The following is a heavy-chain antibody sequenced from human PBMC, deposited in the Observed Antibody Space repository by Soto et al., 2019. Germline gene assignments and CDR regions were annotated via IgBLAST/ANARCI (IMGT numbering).Heavy chain of an antibody. CDR2: ISWDGGST. J-gene: IGHJ6*02. Sequence: EVQLVESGGVVVQPGGSLRLSCAASGFTFDDYTMHWVRQAPGKGLEWVSLISWDGGSTYYADSVKGRFTISRDNSKNSLYLQMNSLRTEDTALYYYAKDLVPSGYYYGMDVWGQGTTVTVSS. CDR1: GFTFDDYT. D-gene: IGHD2-2*01. CDR3: AKDLVPSGYYYGMDV. V-gene: IGHV3-43*01.